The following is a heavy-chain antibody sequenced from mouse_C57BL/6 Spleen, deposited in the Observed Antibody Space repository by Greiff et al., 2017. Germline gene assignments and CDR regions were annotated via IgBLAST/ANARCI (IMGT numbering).Heavy chain of an antibody. D-gene: IGHD2-4*01. CDR3: ARCGGLRLDYYAMDY. CDR1: GFTFTDYY. CDR2: IRNKANGYTT. V-gene: IGHV7-3*01. J-gene: IGHJ4*01. Sequence: EVKLVESGGGLVQPGGSLSLSCAASGFTFTDYYMSWVRQPPGKALEWLGFIRNKANGYTTEYRASVKGRFTISRDNSQSILYLQMHALRAEDSATYYCARCGGLRLDYYAMDYWGQGTSVTVSS.